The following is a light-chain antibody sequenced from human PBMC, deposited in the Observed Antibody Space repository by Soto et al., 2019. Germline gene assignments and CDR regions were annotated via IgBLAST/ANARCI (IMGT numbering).Light chain of an antibody. CDR2: DAS. CDR1: QSVSSY. CDR3: QQRSTPLT. J-gene: IGKJ4*01. V-gene: IGKV3-11*01. Sequence: EIVLTQSPATLSLSPGERATLSCRASQSVSSYLAWYQQKPGQAPRLLIYDASSRATGIPARFSGSGSGTDFTLTISSLEPEDFAVYYCQQRSTPLTFGGWTKVEIK.